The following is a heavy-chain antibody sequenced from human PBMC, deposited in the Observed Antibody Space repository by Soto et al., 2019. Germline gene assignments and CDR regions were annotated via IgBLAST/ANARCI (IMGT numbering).Heavy chain of an antibody. V-gene: IGHV4-30-4*01. J-gene: IGHJ5*02. CDR2: IYYIGST. D-gene: IGHD3-22*01. CDR3: ARGLGSGYNHWFDP. CDR1: GGSISIGDYY. Sequence: QVQLQESGPGLVKPSQTLSLTCTVSGGSISIGDYYCIWIRQPPGKDLELIGDIYYIGSTYYNPSIKIQVTISVDTSKNQFYLKLSSVTAADTDVYYCARGLGSGYNHWFDPWGQGTLVTVSS.